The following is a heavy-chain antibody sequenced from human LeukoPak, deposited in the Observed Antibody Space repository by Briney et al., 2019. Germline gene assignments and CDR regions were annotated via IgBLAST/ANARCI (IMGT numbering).Heavy chain of an antibody. J-gene: IGHJ4*02. Sequence: PGGSLRLSCAASGFTFDDYAMHWVRQAPGKGLEWVSGISWNSGSIGYADSVKGRFTISRDNAKNSLYLQMNSLRAEDTALYYCAKDRDGYNYSDYWGQGTLVTVSS. CDR3: AKDRDGYNYSDY. D-gene: IGHD5-24*01. V-gene: IGHV3-9*01. CDR1: GFTFDDYA. CDR2: ISWNSGSI.